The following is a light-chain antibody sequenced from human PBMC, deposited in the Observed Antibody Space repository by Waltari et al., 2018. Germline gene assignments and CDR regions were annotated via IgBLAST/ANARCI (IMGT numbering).Light chain of an antibody. Sequence: DIVMTPSPDLLAVSLGERASVNFKSRQSVLYSSNNKNYLAWYQHKPGQPPKLLIYWASTRESGVPDRFSGSGSGTDFTLTISSLQAEDVAVYYCQQYYSTPYTFGQGTKLEIK. V-gene: IGKV4-1*01. CDR3: QQYYSTPYT. J-gene: IGKJ2*01. CDR1: QSVLYSSNNKNY. CDR2: WAS.